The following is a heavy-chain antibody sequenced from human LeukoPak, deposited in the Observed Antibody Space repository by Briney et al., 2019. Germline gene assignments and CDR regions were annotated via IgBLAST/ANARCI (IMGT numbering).Heavy chain of an antibody. Sequence: GGSLRLSCAASGFTFSDYYMSWIRQAPGKGLEWVSYISRSGSTIYYADSVKGRFTISRDNAKNSLYLQMNSLRAEDTAVYYCARMYYDILTGIDYWGQGTLVTVSS. D-gene: IGHD3-9*01. CDR2: ISRSGSTI. J-gene: IGHJ4*02. CDR3: ARMYYDILTGIDY. V-gene: IGHV3-11*01. CDR1: GFTFSDYY.